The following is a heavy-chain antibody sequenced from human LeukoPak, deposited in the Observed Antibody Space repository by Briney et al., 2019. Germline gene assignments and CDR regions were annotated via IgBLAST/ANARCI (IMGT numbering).Heavy chain of an antibody. CDR3: ARAVGDYYETSVFQAY. V-gene: IGHV1-2*02. CDR1: GYTFTGYY. J-gene: IGHJ4*02. D-gene: IGHD3-22*01. Sequence: ASVKVSCKASGYTFTGYYIHWVRQASGQGLEWMGWISPKSGVTNYAQKFQGRVNMTRDTSISTAYMEVSRLTSDDTALVYCARAVGDYYETSVFQAYWGQGTLVIVSS. CDR2: ISPKSGVT.